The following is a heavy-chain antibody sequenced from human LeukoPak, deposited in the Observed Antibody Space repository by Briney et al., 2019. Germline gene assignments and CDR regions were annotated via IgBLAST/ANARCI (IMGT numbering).Heavy chain of an antibody. CDR3: ARLRRREDRTYYYDSSGYSRGLIDY. J-gene: IGHJ4*02. Sequence: GGSLRLSCAASGFTFSSYWMSWVRQAPGKGLEWVANIKQDGSEKYYVDSVKGRFTISRDNAKNSLYLQMNSLRAGDTAVYYCARLRRREDRTYYYDSSGYSRGLIDYWGQGTLVTVSS. D-gene: IGHD3-22*01. CDR2: IKQDGSEK. CDR1: GFTFSSYW. V-gene: IGHV3-7*01.